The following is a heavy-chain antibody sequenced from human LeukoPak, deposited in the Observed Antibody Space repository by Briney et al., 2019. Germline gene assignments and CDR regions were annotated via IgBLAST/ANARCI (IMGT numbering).Heavy chain of an antibody. CDR2: INHSGST. Sequence: SETLSLACAVYGGSFSGYYWSWIRQPPGKGLEWIGEINHSGSTNYNPSLKSRVTISVDTSKNQFSLKLSSVTAADTAVYYCARTQGGFYGMDVWGQGTTVTVSS. V-gene: IGHV4-34*01. D-gene: IGHD1-26*01. CDR3: ARTQGGFYGMDV. J-gene: IGHJ6*02. CDR1: GGSFSGYY.